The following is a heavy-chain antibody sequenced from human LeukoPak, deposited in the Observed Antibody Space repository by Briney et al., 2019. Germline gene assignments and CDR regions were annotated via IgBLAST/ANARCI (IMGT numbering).Heavy chain of an antibody. Sequence: SETLSLTCAFYRGSFSGYYWSWIRQPPGKGLEGIGEINHSGSTNYNPSLKRRVTISVNTSKNQFSLKLSSVTAADTAVYYCARGQYYDFWSGYSYYFDYWGQGTLVTVSS. CDR2: INHSGST. CDR3: ARGQYYDFWSGYSYYFDY. J-gene: IGHJ4*02. D-gene: IGHD3-3*01. V-gene: IGHV4-34*01. CDR1: RGSFSGYY.